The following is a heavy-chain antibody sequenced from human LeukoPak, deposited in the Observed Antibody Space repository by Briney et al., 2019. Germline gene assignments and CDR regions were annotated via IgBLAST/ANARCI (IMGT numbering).Heavy chain of an antibody. D-gene: IGHD1-26*01. V-gene: IGHV3-30*04. Sequence: GRSLRLSCAASGFTFSSYAMHWVRQAPGKGLEWVAAISYDGSNEYSADSVKGRFTISRDNSKNTLYLQMSSLRAEDTAVYYCAISGGYWAWAHWGQGTLVTVSS. CDR2: ISYDGSNE. CDR3: AISGGYWAWAH. J-gene: IGHJ4*02. CDR1: GFTFSSYA.